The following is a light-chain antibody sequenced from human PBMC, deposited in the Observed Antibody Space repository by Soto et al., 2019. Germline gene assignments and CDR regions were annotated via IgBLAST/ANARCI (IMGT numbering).Light chain of an antibody. CDR3: SSYTSSSTLRV. Sequence: QSALTQPASVSGSPGQSITISCTGTSSDVGGYNYVSWYQQHPGKAPKLMIYDVSNRPSGVSNRFSGSKSGNTASLTISGLQAEDEADYYCSSYTSSSTLRVFGTGTKLPS. CDR1: SSDVGGYNY. J-gene: IGLJ1*01. CDR2: DVS. V-gene: IGLV2-14*01.